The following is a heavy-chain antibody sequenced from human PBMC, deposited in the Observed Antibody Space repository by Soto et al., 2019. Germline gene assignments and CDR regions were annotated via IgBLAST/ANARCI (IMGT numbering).Heavy chain of an antibody. CDR3: ARGFRPRITIFGVVSADYYFDY. CDR1: GYTFTSYD. CDR2: MNPNSGNT. V-gene: IGHV1-8*01. Sequence: ASVKVSCKASGYTFTSYDINWVRQATGQGLEWMGWMNPNSGNTGYAQKFQGRVTMTRNTSISTAYMELSSLRSEDTAVYYCARGFRPRITIFGVVSADYYFDYWGQGTLVTVSS. J-gene: IGHJ4*02. D-gene: IGHD3-3*01.